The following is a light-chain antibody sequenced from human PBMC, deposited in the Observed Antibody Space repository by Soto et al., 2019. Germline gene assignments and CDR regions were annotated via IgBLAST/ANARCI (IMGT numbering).Light chain of an antibody. CDR2: WAS. CDR1: QSVLYNSNNKNY. Sequence: DIVMTQSPDSLAVSLGERATINCKSSQSVLYNSNNKNYLAWYQQKPGQPPKLLIYWASARESGVPDRFSGSGSGADFTITISSLQAEDAAVYYCQQYYSAPVTFGQGTRLEIK. J-gene: IGKJ5*01. V-gene: IGKV4-1*01. CDR3: QQYYSAPVT.